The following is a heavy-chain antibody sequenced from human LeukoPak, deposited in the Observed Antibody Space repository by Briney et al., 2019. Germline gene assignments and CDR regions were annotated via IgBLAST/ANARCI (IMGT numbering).Heavy chain of an antibody. J-gene: IGHJ5*02. Sequence: GGSLRLSCAASGFTFSSYSMNWVRQAPGKGLEWVSSISSSSSYIYYADSVKGRFTISRDNAKNSLYLQMNSLRAEDTAVYYRAREKPIVGATTRWFDPWGQGTLVTVSS. D-gene: IGHD1-26*01. CDR1: GFTFSSYS. V-gene: IGHV3-21*01. CDR3: AREKPIVGATTRWFDP. CDR2: ISSSSSYI.